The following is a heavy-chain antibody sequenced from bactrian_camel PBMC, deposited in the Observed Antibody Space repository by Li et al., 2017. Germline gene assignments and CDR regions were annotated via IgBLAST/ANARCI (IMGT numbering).Heavy chain of an antibody. Sequence: HVQLVESGGGSVQAGGSLRLSCAAYTHRCMGWFRQAPGKEREGVAGIDSSGSTTYADSVKGRYTISKDNAKNTLYLQMNSLIPEDTAMYYCAVRRLPCAVQTRAAGGFANWGQGTQVTVS. V-gene: IGHV3S55*01. CDR3: AVRRLPCAVQTRAAGGFAN. J-gene: IGHJ4*01. CDR1: THRC. CDR2: IDSSGST. D-gene: IGHD1*01.